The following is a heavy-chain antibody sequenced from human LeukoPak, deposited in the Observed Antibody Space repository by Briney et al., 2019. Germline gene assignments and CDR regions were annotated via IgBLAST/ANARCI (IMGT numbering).Heavy chain of an antibody. D-gene: IGHD1-20*01. J-gene: IGHJ4*02. Sequence: GSLRLSCAASGLTFSSCFMTWVRRTPGKGLEWVANIKPDGSEKYYMDSVKGRFTISRDNAKNSVYLQMNSLGAEDTAVYYCASGGYNWNRLDYWGQGTLVTVSS. CDR3: ASGGYNWNRLDY. V-gene: IGHV3-7*01. CDR1: GLTFSSCF. CDR2: IKPDGSEK.